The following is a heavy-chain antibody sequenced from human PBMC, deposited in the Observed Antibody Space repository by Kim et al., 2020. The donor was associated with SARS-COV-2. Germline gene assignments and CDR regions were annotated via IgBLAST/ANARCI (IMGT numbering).Heavy chain of an antibody. CDR1: GGSISSGGYY. CDR3: ARDRRTGEGVMVYPSAFDI. J-gene: IGHJ3*02. D-gene: IGHD2-8*01. Sequence: SETLSLTCTVSGGSISSGGYYWSWIRQHPGKGLEWIGYIYYSGSTYYNPSLKSRVTISVDTSKNQFSLKLSSVTAADTAVYYCARDRRTGEGVMVYPSAFDIWGQGTMVTVSS. CDR2: IYYSGST. V-gene: IGHV4-31*03.